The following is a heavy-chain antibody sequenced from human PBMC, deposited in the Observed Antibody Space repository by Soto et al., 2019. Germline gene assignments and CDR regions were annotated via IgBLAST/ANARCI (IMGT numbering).Heavy chain of an antibody. Sequence: QVQLQESGPGLVKPSQTLSLTCTVSGGSISSGGYYWSWIRQHPGKGLEWIGYIYYSGSTYYNPSLKSRVTISVDTSKNQFSLKLSSVTAADTAVYYCAMAQTGYQPDAFDIWGQGTMVTVST. CDR1: GGSISSGGYY. CDR2: IYYSGST. J-gene: IGHJ3*02. D-gene: IGHD3-9*01. V-gene: IGHV4-31*03. CDR3: AMAQTGYQPDAFDI.